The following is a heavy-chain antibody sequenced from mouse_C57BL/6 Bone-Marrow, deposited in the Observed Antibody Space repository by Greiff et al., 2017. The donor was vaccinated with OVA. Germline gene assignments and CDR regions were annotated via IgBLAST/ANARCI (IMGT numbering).Heavy chain of an antibody. CDR3: GVYYPWFAY. V-gene: IGHV1-81*01. J-gene: IGHJ3*01. CDR1: GYTFTSYG. CDR2: IYPRSGNT. Sequence: VQLQQSGAELARPGASVKLSCKASGYTFTSYGISWVKQRTGQGLEWIGEIYPRSGNTYYNEKFKGKATLTADKSSSTAYMELRSLTSDDSAVYFCGVYYPWFAYWGQGTLVTVSA. D-gene: IGHD1-1*01.